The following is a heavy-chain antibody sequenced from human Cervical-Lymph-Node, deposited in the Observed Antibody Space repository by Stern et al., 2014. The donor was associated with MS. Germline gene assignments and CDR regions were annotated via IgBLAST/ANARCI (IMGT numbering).Heavy chain of an antibody. CDR2: ISPKTGSA. J-gene: IGHJ4*02. CDR3: ARDRGSYSDY. Sequence: VQLVESGAEVERPGASVKVSCKASGYTFTGYFLPWVRQAPGQGLEWMGWISPKTGSATYAQKIQDRVTMTRDTSINTGYMEVSSLRSDDTAVYYCARDRGSYSDYWGQGTLVAVSS. D-gene: IGHD1-26*01. V-gene: IGHV1-2*02. CDR1: GYTFTGYF.